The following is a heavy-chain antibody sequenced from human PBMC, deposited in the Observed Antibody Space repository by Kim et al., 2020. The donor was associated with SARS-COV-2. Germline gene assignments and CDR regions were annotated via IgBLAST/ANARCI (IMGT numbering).Heavy chain of an antibody. CDR3: ARHVKVELRVNWFDP. J-gene: IGHJ5*02. V-gene: IGHV4-39*01. CDR2: IYYSGST. CDR1: GGSISSSSSY. Sequence: SETLSLTCTVSGGSISSSSSYWGWIRQPAGKGLEWIGSIYYSGSTYYNPSLKSRVTISVDTSKNQFSLKLSSVTAADTAVYYCARHVKVELRVNWFDPWGQGTLVTVSS. D-gene: IGHD1-7*01.